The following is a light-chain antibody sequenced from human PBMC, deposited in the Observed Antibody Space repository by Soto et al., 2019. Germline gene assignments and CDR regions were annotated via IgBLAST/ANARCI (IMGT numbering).Light chain of an antibody. CDR3: SSYTSSSTLGHVV. V-gene: IGLV2-14*01. CDR2: AVS. J-gene: IGLJ2*01. CDR1: SSDVGGYNY. Sequence: QSALTQPASVSGSPGQSITISCTGTSSDVGGYNYVSWYPQHPGKAPKLMIYAVSNRPSGVSNRVSGSKSGNTASLTISGLQAEDEGDYYCSSYTSSSTLGHVVFGGGTKLTVL.